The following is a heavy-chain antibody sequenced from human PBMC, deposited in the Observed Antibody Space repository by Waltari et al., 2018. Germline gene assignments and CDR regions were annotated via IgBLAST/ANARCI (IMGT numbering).Heavy chain of an antibody. CDR2: IYYSGST. Sequence: QVQLQESGPGLVKPSETLSLTCTVSGGSISSYYWSWIRQPPGKGLEWIGYIYYSGSTNYHPSLKSRITISVDTSKNQFSLKLSSVTAADTAVYYCARVVPVAGAYYYYYYMDVWGKGTTVTISS. V-gene: IGHV4-59*01. CDR1: GGSISSYY. CDR3: ARVVPVAGAYYYYYYMDV. D-gene: IGHD2-2*01. J-gene: IGHJ6*03.